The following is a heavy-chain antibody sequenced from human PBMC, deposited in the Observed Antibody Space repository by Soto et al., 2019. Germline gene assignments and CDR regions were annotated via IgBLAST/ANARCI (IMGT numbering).Heavy chain of an antibody. J-gene: IGHJ4*02. V-gene: IGHV5-51*01. CDR3: ARLSLRGYKWNDVADY. CDR1: GYSFTSYW. CDR2: IYPGDSDT. D-gene: IGHD1-1*01. Sequence: GESLKISCKGSGYSFTSYWIGWVRQMPGKGLEWMGIIYPGDSDTRYSPSFQGQVTISADKSISTAYLQWSSLKASDTAMYYCARLSLRGYKWNDVADYWGQGTLVTVSA.